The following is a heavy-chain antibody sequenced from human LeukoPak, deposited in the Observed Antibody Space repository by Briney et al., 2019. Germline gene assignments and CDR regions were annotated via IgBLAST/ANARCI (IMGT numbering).Heavy chain of an antibody. Sequence: GASVKVSCKTSGYTFSGSYIHWVRQAPGQGLEWMGRINPNSGDTNYAQNFQGRVTMTRDTSISTAYMELSRLRSDDTAVYYCARSLDDYGDYVAGYWGQGTLVTVSS. CDR1: GYTFSGSY. CDR2: INPNSGDT. V-gene: IGHV1-2*06. CDR3: ARSLDDYGDYVAGY. D-gene: IGHD4-17*01. J-gene: IGHJ4*02.